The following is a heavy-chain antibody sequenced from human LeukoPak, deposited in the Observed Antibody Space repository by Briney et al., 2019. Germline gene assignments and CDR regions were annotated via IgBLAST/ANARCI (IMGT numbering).Heavy chain of an antibody. J-gene: IGHJ4*02. CDR2: IYYTGST. CDR1: GGSFSSSY. D-gene: IGHD6-19*01. CDR3: AHLGYSTAWYLDY. Sequence: SETLSLTCTASGGSFSSSYWSWIRQPPGKGLEWIGYIYYTGSTNYTPSLKSRLTISVDTSKKQFFLRLNSVTAADTAVYYCAHLGYSTAWYLDYWGQGTLVTVSS. V-gene: IGHV4-59*01.